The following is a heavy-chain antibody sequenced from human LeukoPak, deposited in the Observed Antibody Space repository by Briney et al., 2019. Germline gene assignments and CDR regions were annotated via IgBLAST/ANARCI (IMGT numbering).Heavy chain of an antibody. J-gene: IGHJ3*02. CDR2: IYHSGST. CDR3: ARYSNYDSAFDI. Sequence: GXYSWSWXRQPPGKGLEWIVYIYHSGSTYYNPSLKSRVTISVDRSKNQFSLKLSSVTAADTAVYYCARYSNYDSAFDIWGQGTMVTVSS. D-gene: IGHD4-11*01. V-gene: IGHV4-30-2*01. CDR1: GXYS.